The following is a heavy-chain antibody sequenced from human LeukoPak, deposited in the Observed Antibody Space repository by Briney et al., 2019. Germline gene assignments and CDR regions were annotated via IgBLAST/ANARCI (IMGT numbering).Heavy chain of an antibody. CDR1: GFTFSSYG. CDR2: IKQDGSEK. Sequence: GGSLRLSCAASGFTFSSYGMHWVRQAPGKGLEWVANIKQDGSEKYYVDSVKGRFTISRDNAKNSLYLQMNSLRAEDTAVYYCARAGDYYYYMDVWGKGTTVTISS. J-gene: IGHJ6*03. V-gene: IGHV3-7*01. CDR3: ARAGDYYYYMDV.